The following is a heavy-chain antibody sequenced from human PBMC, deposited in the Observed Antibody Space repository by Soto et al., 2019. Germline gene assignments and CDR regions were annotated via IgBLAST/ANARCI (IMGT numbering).Heavy chain of an antibody. CDR3: ARGTTTSAFSAMDV. V-gene: IGHV3-30-3*01. Sequence: QVQLVESGGGVVQTGRSLRLSCAASGFTFSNNAMDWVRQAPGKGLEWVAVISYDGSNKYIAESVKGRFTISRDNSKNTLFRQMNSLRAEATAVYYCARGTTTSAFSAMDVWGQGTTVTVSS. CDR1: GFTFSNNA. D-gene: IGHD1-1*01. CDR2: ISYDGSNK. J-gene: IGHJ6*02.